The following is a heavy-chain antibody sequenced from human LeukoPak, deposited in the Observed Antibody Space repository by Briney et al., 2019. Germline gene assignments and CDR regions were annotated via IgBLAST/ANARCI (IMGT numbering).Heavy chain of an antibody. CDR3: AKDSFHIVVVTAIDY. V-gene: IGHV3-23*01. D-gene: IGHD2-21*02. Sequence: GGSLRLSCAASGFTFSSYAMSWVRQAPGKGLEWVSAISGSGGSIYYADSVKGRFTISRDNSKNTLYLQMNSLRAEDTAVYYCAKDSFHIVVVTAIDYWGQGTLVTVSS. J-gene: IGHJ4*02. CDR1: GFTFSSYA. CDR2: ISGSGGSI.